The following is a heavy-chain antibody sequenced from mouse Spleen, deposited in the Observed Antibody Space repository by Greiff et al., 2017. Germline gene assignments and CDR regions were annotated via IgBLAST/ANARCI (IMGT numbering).Heavy chain of an antibody. Sequence: QVQLQQPGAELVMPGASVKLSCKASGYTFTSYWMHWVKQRPGQGLEWIGEIDPSDSYTNYNQKFKGKATLTVDKSSSTAYMQLSSLTSEDSAVYYCARGDYGNLFAYWGQGTSVTVSS. V-gene: IGHV1-69*01. CDR2: IDPSDSYT. CDR3: ARGDYGNLFAY. CDR1: GYTFTSYW. J-gene: IGHJ4*01. D-gene: IGHD2-1*01.